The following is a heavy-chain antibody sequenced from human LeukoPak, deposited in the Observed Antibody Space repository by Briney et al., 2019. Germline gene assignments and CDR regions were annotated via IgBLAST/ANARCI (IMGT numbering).Heavy chain of an antibody. V-gene: IGHV3-30*02. CDR1: GFSFSSAD. Sequence: GGSLRLSCAASGFSFSSADMHWVRQAPGKGLEWVAFLRSGGNDKYYAGSVKGRFTISRDNSKNTLFLQMNSLRAEDTAVYYCAKDLFGSGSYEYWGQGTLVTVSS. CDR2: LRSGGNDK. CDR3: AKDLFGSGSYEY. D-gene: IGHD3-10*01. J-gene: IGHJ4*02.